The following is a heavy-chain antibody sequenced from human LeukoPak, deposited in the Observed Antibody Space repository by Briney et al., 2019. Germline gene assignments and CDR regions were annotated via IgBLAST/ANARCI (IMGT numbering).Heavy chain of an antibody. CDR3: ARSGTVTTLDY. V-gene: IGHV4-59*10. D-gene: IGHD4-17*01. Sequence: PSETLSLTCAVYGGSFSGYYWSWIRQPAGKGLEWIGRIYTSGSTNYNPSLKSRVTMSVDTSKNQFSLKLSSVTAADTAVYYCARSGTVTTLDYWGQGTLVTVSS. J-gene: IGHJ4*02. CDR1: GGSFSGYY. CDR2: IYTSGST.